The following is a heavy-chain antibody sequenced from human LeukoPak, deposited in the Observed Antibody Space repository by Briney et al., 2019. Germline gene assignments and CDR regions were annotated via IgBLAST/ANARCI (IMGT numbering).Heavy chain of an antibody. CDR3: ARPITGYYFDY. CDR2: IYYSGST. D-gene: IGHD3-16*01. Sequence: SETLSLTCTVSGGSISSSSYSWGWIRQPPGKGLEWIGSIYYSGSTYYNPSLKSRVTISVDTSKNQFSLKLSSVTAADTAVYYCARPITGYYFDYWGQGTLVTVSS. CDR1: GGSISSSSYS. J-gene: IGHJ4*02. V-gene: IGHV4-39*01.